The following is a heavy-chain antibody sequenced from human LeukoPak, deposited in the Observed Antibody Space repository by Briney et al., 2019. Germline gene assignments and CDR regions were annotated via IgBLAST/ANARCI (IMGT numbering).Heavy chain of an antibody. CDR1: GYTLTELS. CDR3: ATLIYESGWLDP. V-gene: IGHV1-24*01. J-gene: IGHJ5*02. CDR2: FDPEDGET. Sequence: ASVKVSCKVSGYTLTELSMHWVRQAPGKGLEWMGGFDPEDGETIYAQKFQGRVTMTEDTSTDTAYMELSSLRSEDTAVYYCATLIYESGWLDPWGQGTLVTVSS. D-gene: IGHD3-22*01.